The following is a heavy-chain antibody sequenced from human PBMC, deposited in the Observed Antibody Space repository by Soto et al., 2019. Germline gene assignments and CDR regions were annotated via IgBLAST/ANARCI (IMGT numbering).Heavy chain of an antibody. J-gene: IGHJ6*02. CDR1: GYTFTGYY. D-gene: IGHD2-8*02. V-gene: IGHV1-2*02. Sequence: ASVKVSCKASGYTFTGYYMHWVRQAPGQGLEWMGWINPNSGGTNYAQKFQGRVTMTRDTSISTAYMELSRLRSDDTAVYYCARQGSTGGMYFYGMAVWGQGTTVTVSS. CDR3: ARQGSTGGMYFYGMAV. CDR2: INPNSGGT.